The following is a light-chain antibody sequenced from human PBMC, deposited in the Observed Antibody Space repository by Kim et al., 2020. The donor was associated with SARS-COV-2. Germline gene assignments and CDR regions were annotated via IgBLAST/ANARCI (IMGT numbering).Light chain of an antibody. V-gene: IGKV1-39*01. J-gene: IGKJ4*01. Sequence: ASVGDIVTITYQASQSIHSHLNWYQQKPGKAPKLLIYDASSFLSGVPPRFSGSGSGTDFALTISSLQPEDFATYYCQQSYSDLVTFGGGTKVDI. CDR2: DAS. CDR3: QQSYSDLVT. CDR1: QSIHSH.